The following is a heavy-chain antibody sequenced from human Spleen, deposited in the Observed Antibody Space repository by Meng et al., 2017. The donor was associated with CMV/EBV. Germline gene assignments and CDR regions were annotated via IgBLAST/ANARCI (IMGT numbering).Heavy chain of an antibody. J-gene: IGHJ4*02. CDR3: ARAEQGFLQWLCED. D-gene: IGHD3-10*01. CDR1: VSTFSSSY. Sequence: ASVSTFSSSYMPWVRHAPGPGLEWMWIINPSAGITSCAQTFQGRVTMTRDTSTSTVSMALCSLRSADTAVYYCARAEQGFLQWLCEDWGQGTLVTVSS. CDR2: INPSAGIT. V-gene: IGHV1-46*01.